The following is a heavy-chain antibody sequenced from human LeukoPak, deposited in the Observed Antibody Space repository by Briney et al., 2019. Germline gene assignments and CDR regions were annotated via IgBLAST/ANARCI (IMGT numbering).Heavy chain of an antibody. Sequence: PGRSLRFSCAASGFTFSSYGMHCVRQAPGKGLGWVAVISYDGSNKYYADSVKGRFTISRDNSKNTLYLQMNSLRAEDTAVYYCAKNLWFGESFNGMDVWGKGTTVTVSS. V-gene: IGHV3-30*18. CDR3: AKNLWFGESFNGMDV. CDR1: GFTFSSYG. J-gene: IGHJ6*04. D-gene: IGHD3-10*01. CDR2: ISYDGSNK.